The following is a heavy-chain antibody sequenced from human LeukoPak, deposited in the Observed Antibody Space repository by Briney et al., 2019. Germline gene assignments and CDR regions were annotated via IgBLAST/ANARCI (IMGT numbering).Heavy chain of an antibody. V-gene: IGHV3-30-3*01. J-gene: IGHJ4*02. Sequence: GGSLRLSCAASGFTFSNYAMHWVRQAPGKGLEWVAVISYDGSNEYYADSVKGRFTISRDNSKNTLYLQMNSLRTEDTAVYYSARGTTAQVVVVAATFPLDYWGQGTLVTVSS. D-gene: IGHD2-15*01. CDR3: ARGTTAQVVVVAATFPLDY. CDR1: GFTFSNYA. CDR2: ISYDGSNE.